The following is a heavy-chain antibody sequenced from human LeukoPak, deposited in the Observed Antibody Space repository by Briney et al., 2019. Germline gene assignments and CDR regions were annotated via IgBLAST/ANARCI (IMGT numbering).Heavy chain of an antibody. CDR2: IDNDGSST. CDR1: GFTFSGYW. Sequence: GGSLRLSCAASGFTFSGYWMLWVRQAPGKGPVWVSRIDNDGSSTTYADSVKGRFTISRDNAKNTLYLQMNSLRAEDTAVYYCARDGYSYRNGFDIWGQGTMVTVSS. CDR3: ARDGYSYRNGFDI. J-gene: IGHJ3*02. D-gene: IGHD5-24*01. V-gene: IGHV3-74*01.